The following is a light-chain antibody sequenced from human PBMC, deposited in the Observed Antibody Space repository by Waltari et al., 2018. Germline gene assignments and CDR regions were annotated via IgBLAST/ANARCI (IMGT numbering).Light chain of an antibody. J-gene: IGKJ1*01. CDR3: QHYVRLPAT. CDR2: GAS. V-gene: IGKV3-20*01. Sequence: EVVLTQSPGTLSLSPGERATPACRASQSVGTSLAWYQQTPGQAPRLLIYGASRRATGIPDRFSGSGSGTDFSLTISRLEPEDFAVYYCQHYVRLPATFGQGTKVEI. CDR1: QSVGTS.